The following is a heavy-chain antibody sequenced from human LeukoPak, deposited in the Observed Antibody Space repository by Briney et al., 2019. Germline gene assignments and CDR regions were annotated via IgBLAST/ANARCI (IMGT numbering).Heavy chain of an antibody. V-gene: IGHV3-30*02. Sequence: GGSLRLSCAASGFTLSDYGMHWVRQAPGKGLEWVTFIRYDGSVKYYADSVKGRFTISRDNSKNTLYLQMNSLRAEDTAVYYCAKANYYGSGSYYRDWGQGTLVTVSS. J-gene: IGHJ4*02. D-gene: IGHD3-10*01. CDR3: AKANYYGSGSYYRD. CDR2: IRYDGSVK. CDR1: GFTLSDYG.